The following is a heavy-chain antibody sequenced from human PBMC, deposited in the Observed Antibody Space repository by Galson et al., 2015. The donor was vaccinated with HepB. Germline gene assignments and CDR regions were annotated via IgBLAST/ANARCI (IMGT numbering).Heavy chain of an antibody. J-gene: IGHJ4*02. CDR1: GYTLTELS. CDR2: FDPEDGET. CDR3: ATRTKYYYDSGGYYYPYYFDY. V-gene: IGHV1-24*01. Sequence: SVKVSCKVSGYTLTELSMHWVRQAPGKGLEWMGGFDPEDGETIYAQKFQGRVTMTEDTSTDTAYMELSSLRSEDTAVYYCATRTKYYYDSGGYYYPYYFDYWGQGTLVTVSS. D-gene: IGHD3-22*01.